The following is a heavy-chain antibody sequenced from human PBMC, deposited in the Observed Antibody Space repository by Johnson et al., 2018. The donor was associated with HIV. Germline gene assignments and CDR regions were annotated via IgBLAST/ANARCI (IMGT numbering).Heavy chain of an antibody. D-gene: IGHD2-15*01. CDR3: AKDRPVVVVTHDAFDI. Sequence: VQLVESWGGVVRPGGSQTLSCEGSGISFDDYDMRWVHQTPGKGLEWVSVIYSGGSTYYTVSVKGRFTISRDNSKNTLYLQMDSLRAEDTAVYYCAKDRPVVVVTHDAFDIWGQGTMVTVSS. J-gene: IGHJ3*02. CDR2: IYSGGST. CDR1: GISFDDYD. V-gene: IGHV3-66*02.